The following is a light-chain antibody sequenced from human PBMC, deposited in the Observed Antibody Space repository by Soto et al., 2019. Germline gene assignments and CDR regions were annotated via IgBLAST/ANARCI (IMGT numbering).Light chain of an antibody. J-gene: IGKJ1*01. CDR2: GAS. CDR3: QQYGSSPGT. V-gene: IGKV3-20*01. Sequence: EIVLTQSPGTLSLSPGERATLSCRTSRSVSSNFLAWYQHKPGQAPRLLRYGASSRATGIPDRFSVSGSGTDFTLTISRLEPEDFAVYYCQQYGSSPGTFGQGTKVEIK. CDR1: RSVSSNF.